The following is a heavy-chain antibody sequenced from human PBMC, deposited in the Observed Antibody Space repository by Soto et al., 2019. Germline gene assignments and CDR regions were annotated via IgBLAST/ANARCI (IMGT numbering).Heavy chain of an antibody. CDR2: FDPEDGET. J-gene: IGHJ4*02. Sequence: GASVKVSCKVSGYTLTELSMHWVRQAPGKGLEWMGGFDPEDGETIYARKFQGRVTMTEDTSTDTAYMELSSLRSEDTAVYYCATLTGTARVFAYWGQGTLVTVSS. CDR3: ATLTGTARVFAY. V-gene: IGHV1-24*01. D-gene: IGHD1-20*01. CDR1: GYTLTELS.